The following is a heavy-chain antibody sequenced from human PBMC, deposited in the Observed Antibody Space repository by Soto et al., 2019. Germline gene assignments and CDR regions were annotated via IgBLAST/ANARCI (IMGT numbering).Heavy chain of an antibody. J-gene: IGHJ4*02. D-gene: IGHD1-1*01. CDR1: GYTFSDYY. Sequence: QVQLVQSGAEVRKPGASVKVYGKASGYTFSDYYIHWVRQAPGQGLEWMGWINPNSGGTKYAPKFQGGVTMTRDRSITTAYMELSRLRSGDTAVYYCAREPATAKPEGVDFWGQGTLVTVSS. CDR3: AREPATAKPEGVDF. V-gene: IGHV1-2*02. CDR2: INPNSGGT.